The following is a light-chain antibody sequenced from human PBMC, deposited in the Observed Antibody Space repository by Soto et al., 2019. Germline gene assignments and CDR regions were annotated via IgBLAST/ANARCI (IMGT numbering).Light chain of an antibody. Sequence: EMIMTQSPATLSVSPGGRATLSCRASQRVSSNLAWYQQKPGQAPRLLIYGTSTRATGIPPRLSGSGSGTEFTVTVSCLQSEDFSVYFCQQYNNWTLTFGGGTKVDIX. CDR3: QQYNNWTLT. CDR1: QRVSSN. J-gene: IGKJ4*01. V-gene: IGKV3-15*01. CDR2: GTS.